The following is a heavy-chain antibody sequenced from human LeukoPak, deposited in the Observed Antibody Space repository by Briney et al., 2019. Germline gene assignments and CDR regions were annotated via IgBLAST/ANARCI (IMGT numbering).Heavy chain of an antibody. V-gene: IGHV3-23*01. CDR1: GFTFSSYA. Sequence: GGSVRLSCAASGFTFSSYAMNWVRQAPGKGLEWVSTLSPSGADTYYADSVKGRFTISRDISKNTLYLQMNSLRAEDTAVYYCARRAYNWGAFDIWGQGTMVTVSS. J-gene: IGHJ3*02. CDR2: LSPSGADT. D-gene: IGHD5-24*01. CDR3: ARRAYNWGAFDI.